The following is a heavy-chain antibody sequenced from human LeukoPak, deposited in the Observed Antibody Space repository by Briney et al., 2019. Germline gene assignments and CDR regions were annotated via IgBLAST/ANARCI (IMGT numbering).Heavy chain of an antibody. CDR2: INWNGGST. J-gene: IGHJ3*02. D-gene: IGHD3-22*01. CDR1: GFTFSSYA. V-gene: IGHV3-20*01. CDR3: ARVGRNYYDSSGYPNDAFDI. Sequence: GGSLRLSCAASGFTFSSYAMSWVRQAPGKGLEWVSGINWNGGSTGYADSVKGRFTISRDNAKNSLYLQMNSLRAEDTALYHCARVGRNYYDSSGYPNDAFDIWGQGTMVTVSS.